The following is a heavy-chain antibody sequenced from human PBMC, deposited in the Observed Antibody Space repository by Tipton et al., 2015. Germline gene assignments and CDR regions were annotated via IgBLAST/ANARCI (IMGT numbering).Heavy chain of an antibody. CDR3: ARDMFLRVLISTQPQAFDL. V-gene: IGHV1-2*02. CDR2: INPNSGDT. D-gene: IGHD3-10*02. Sequence: QLVQSGPEVKKPGASVKVSCKASGYSFFGYYVHWVRQAPGHEFEWMGWINPNSGDTLYAQKFQGRVTLTRDTSVNTAYMELSRLRSDDTAVYYCARDMFLRVLISTQPQAFDLWGRGSLVTVSS. J-gene: IGHJ2*01. CDR1: GYSFFGYY.